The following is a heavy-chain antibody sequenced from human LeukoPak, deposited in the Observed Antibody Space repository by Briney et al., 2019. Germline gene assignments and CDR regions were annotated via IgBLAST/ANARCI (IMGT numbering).Heavy chain of an antibody. D-gene: IGHD3-22*01. CDR2: IDPKSGGT. CDR1: GYIFIGYY. V-gene: IGHV1-2*02. CDR3: ARGPLYYYDSSGPFDY. Sequence: ASVKVSCKTTGYIFIGYYMHWVRQAPGQGLEWMGWIDPKSGGTKYAQKFQGRVTMTRDTSISTAYMELSSLRSDDTAVYYCARGPLYYYDSSGPFDYWGQGTQVTVSS. J-gene: IGHJ4*02.